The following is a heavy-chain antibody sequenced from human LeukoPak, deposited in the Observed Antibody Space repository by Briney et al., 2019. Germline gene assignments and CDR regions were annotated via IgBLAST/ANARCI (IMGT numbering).Heavy chain of an antibody. Sequence: SETLSLTCTVSGGSISSSSYYWGWIRQPPGKGLEWIGSIYHSGSTYYNPSLKSRVTISVDTSKNQLSLKVTSVTAADTAVYYCARDYYDSSGYYYIDYWGQGTLVTVSS. CDR2: IYHSGST. V-gene: IGHV4-39*07. CDR1: GGSISSSSYY. J-gene: IGHJ4*02. D-gene: IGHD3-22*01. CDR3: ARDYYDSSGYYYIDY.